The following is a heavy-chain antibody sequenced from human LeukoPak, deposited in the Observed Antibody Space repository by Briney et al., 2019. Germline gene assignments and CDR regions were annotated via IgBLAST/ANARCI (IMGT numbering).Heavy chain of an antibody. D-gene: IGHD3-16*02. J-gene: IGHJ4*02. CDR2: IYHSGST. CDR3: ARGSYYDYVWGSYRRYYFDY. V-gene: IGHV4-30-2*01. Sequence: KPSQTLSLTCAVSGGSISSGGYSWSWIRQPPGKGLEWIGYIYHSGSTYYNPSLKSRVTISVDRSKNQFSLKLSSVTAADTAVYYCARGSYYDYVWGSYRRYYFDYWGQGTLVTVSS. CDR1: GGSISSGGYS.